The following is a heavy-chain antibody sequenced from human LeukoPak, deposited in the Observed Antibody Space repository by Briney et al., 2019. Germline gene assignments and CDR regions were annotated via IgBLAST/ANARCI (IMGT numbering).Heavy chain of an antibody. J-gene: IGHJ4*02. Sequence: ASVKVSCKLSGDTLTELSMHWVRQSPGKGLEWMGGFVPEDGETIYAQKFQGRVTMTEDTSTDTAYMELSSLRSDDTAVYFCATLPQGHLFDSWGQGTLVTVSS. CDR2: FVPEDGET. V-gene: IGHV1-24*01. CDR1: GDTLTELS. CDR3: ATLPQGHLFDS.